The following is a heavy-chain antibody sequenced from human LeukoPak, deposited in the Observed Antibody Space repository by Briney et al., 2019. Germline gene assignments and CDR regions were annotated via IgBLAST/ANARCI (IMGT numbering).Heavy chain of an antibody. D-gene: IGHD6-13*01. Sequence: SETLSLTCTVSGGSISSSSYYWGWIRQPPGKGLGWIGSIYYSGSTYYNPSLTSRVTISVDTSKNQFSLKLSSVTAADTAVYYCARDAEGGIAAADAYYYYYMDVWGKGTTVTVSS. CDR1: GGSISSSSYY. J-gene: IGHJ6*03. CDR2: IYYSGST. V-gene: IGHV4-39*07. CDR3: ARDAEGGIAAADAYYYYYMDV.